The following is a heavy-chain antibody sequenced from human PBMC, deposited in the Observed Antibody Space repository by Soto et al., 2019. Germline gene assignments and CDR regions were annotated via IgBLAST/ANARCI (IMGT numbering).Heavy chain of an antibody. D-gene: IGHD6-13*01. CDR2: IIPILGIA. CDR1: GGTFSSYT. V-gene: IGHV1-69*08. Sequence: QVQLVQSGAEVKKPGSSVKVSCKASGGTFSSYTISWVRQAPGQGREWMGRIIPILGIANYAQKFQGRVTITADKSTSTASMELSSLRSEDTAVYYCARDAHSSSWYDNYYYYMDVWGKGTTVTVSS. CDR3: ARDAHSSSWYDNYYYYMDV. J-gene: IGHJ6*03.